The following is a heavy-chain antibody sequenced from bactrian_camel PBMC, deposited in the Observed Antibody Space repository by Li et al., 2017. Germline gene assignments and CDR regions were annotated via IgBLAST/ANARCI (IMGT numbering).Heavy chain of an antibody. CDR2: ISNNGGSRT. J-gene: IGHJ4*01. D-gene: IGHD6*01. CDR1: GGLFSVYS. CDR3: AAVSLGSNWFVPHPYLPF. Sequence: VQLVESGGGLVQPGGSLRLSCAASGGLFSVYSGTWVRQAPGKERERVSCISNNGGSRTIYVDSVKGRFTVSRDNDKNTHYLQMTSLKPDDTGMYYCAAVSLGSNWFVPHPYLPFGGQGTQVTVS. V-gene: IGHV3S42*01.